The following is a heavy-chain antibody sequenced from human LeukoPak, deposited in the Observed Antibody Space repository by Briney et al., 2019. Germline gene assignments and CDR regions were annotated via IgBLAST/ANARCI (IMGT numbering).Heavy chain of an antibody. CDR2: INPSGGST. CDR1: GYTFTTFD. D-gene: IGHD3-22*01. V-gene: IGHV1-46*01. CDR3: ARDYYDSSGYYSGY. J-gene: IGHJ4*02. Sequence: ASVKVSCKASGYTFTTFDINWVRQAPGQGLEWMGIINPSGGSTSYAQKFQGRVTMTRDTSTSTVYMELSSLRSEDTAVYYCARDYYDSSGYYSGYWGQGTLVTVSS.